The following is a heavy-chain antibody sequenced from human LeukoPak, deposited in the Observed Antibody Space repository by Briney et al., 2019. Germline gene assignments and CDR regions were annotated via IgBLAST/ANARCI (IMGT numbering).Heavy chain of an antibody. CDR3: ARHSPLSGDFWSGYLDSYYMDV. CDR1: GYSFTSYW. D-gene: IGHD3-3*01. Sequence: KPGEFLKISCKGSGYSFTSYWIGWVRQMPGKGLEWMGIIYPGDSDTRYSPSFQGQVTISADKSISTAYLQWSSLKASDTAMYYCARHSPLSGDFWSGYLDSYYMDVWGKGTTVTVSS. J-gene: IGHJ6*03. V-gene: IGHV5-51*01. CDR2: IYPGDSDT.